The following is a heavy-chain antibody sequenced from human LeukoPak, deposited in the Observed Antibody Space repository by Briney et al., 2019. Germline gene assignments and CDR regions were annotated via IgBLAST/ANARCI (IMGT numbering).Heavy chain of an antibody. V-gene: IGHV1-18*01. J-gene: IGHJ4*02. CDR2: ISAYNGNT. D-gene: IGHD6-13*01. Sequence: APVKVSCKASGYTFTSYGISWVRKAPGQGREWMGWISAYNGNTNYAQKLQGRVTMTTDTSTSTAYMELRSLRSDDSAVYYCARVGAAAGTLGVFDYWGQGTLVTVSS. CDR1: GYTFTSYG. CDR3: ARVGAAAGTLGVFDY.